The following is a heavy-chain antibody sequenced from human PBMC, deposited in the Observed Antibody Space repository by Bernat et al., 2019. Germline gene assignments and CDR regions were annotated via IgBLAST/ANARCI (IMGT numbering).Heavy chain of an antibody. V-gene: IGHV3-23*01. CDR3: AKDEYSGSYYYYYGMDV. CDR1: GFTFSSYA. J-gene: IGHJ6*02. Sequence: EVQLLESGGGLVQPGGSLRLSCAASGFTFSSYAMSWVRQAPGKGLEWVSAISGSGGSTYYADSVKGRFTISRDNSKNTLYLQMNSLRAEDMAVYYCAKDEYSGSYYYYYGMDVWGQGTTVTVSS. CDR2: ISGSGGST. D-gene: IGHD1-26*01.